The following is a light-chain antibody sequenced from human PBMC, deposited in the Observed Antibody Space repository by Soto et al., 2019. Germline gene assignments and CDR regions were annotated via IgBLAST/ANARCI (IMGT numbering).Light chain of an antibody. CDR3: QQRSNWL. V-gene: IGKV3-15*01. CDR1: RSVKTN. Sequence: EIVMTLSPATLSVSPGERATLSCRASRSVKTNLAWYQQNPGQAPRLLIYGASTRATGIPARFSGSGSGTEFTLTISSLQSEDFAVYSCQQRSNWLFGPGTKVGI. CDR2: GAS. J-gene: IGKJ3*01.